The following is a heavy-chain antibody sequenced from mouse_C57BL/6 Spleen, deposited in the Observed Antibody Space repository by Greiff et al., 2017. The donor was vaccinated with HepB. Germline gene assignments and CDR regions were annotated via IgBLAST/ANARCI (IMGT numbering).Heavy chain of an antibody. D-gene: IGHD1-1*01. CDR3: ARFRTTVAPRGFAY. Sequence: VKLQQPGAELVKPGASVKLSCKASGYTFTSYWMQWVKQRPGQGLEWIGEIDPSDSYTNYNQKFKGKATLTVDTSSSTAYMQLSSLTSEDSAVYYCARFRTTVAPRGFAYWGQGTLVTVSA. CDR1: GYTFTSYW. J-gene: IGHJ3*01. CDR2: IDPSDSYT. V-gene: IGHV1-50*01.